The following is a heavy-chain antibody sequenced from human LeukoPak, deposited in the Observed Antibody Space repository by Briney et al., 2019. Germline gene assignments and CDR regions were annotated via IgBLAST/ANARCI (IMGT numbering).Heavy chain of an antibody. CDR2: ISSNTGKT. V-gene: IGHV1-18*01. Sequence: ASVKVSCKASGYTFATYGFCWVRQAPGHGLEWMGWISSNTGKTDYAHKFQGRVTLTTDTSTSTAYMELRSLRPDDTALYYCAKVAGDRMDYWGQGTLLTVSS. D-gene: IGHD6-13*01. CDR3: AKVAGDRMDY. CDR1: GYTFATYG. J-gene: IGHJ4*02.